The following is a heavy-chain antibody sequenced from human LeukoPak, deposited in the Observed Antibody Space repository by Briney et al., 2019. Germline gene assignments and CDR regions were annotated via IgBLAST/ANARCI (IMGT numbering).Heavy chain of an antibody. V-gene: IGHV1-8*01. CDR1: GYTFTSYD. CDR2: MNPNSGNT. Sequence: ASVKVSCKASGYTFTSYDINWVRQATGQGLEWMGWMNPNSGNTGYAQKFQGRVTMTRNTSISTAYMELSSLRSEDTAVYYCARVPVREYYFDYWGQGTLVTVSS. D-gene: IGHD2/OR15-2a*01. CDR3: ARVPVREYYFDY. J-gene: IGHJ4*02.